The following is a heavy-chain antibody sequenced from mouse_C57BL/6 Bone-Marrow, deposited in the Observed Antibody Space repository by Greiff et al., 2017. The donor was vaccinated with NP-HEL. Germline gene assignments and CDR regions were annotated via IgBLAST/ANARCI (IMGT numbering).Heavy chain of an antibody. V-gene: IGHV5-9-1*02. Sequence: EVKLVESGEGLVKPGGSLKLSCAASGFTFSSYAMSWVRQTPEKRLEWVAYISSGGDYIYYADTVKGRFTISRDNARNTLYLQMSSLKSEDTAMYYCTRDWGSYYSNYVRFAYWGQGTLVTVSA. CDR3: TRDWGSYYSNYVRFAY. CDR2: ISSGGDYI. CDR1: GFTFSSYA. J-gene: IGHJ3*01. D-gene: IGHD2-5*01.